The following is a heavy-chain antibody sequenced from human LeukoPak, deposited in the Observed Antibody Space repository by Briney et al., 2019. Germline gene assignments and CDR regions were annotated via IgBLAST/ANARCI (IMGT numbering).Heavy chain of an antibody. J-gene: IGHJ4*02. Sequence: GGSLRLSCAASGFTFSSYAMSWVRQAPGKGLEWVSYISSSGSTIYYADSVKGRFTISRDNAKNSLYLQMNSLRAEDTAVYYCARRRGYSGYGMDYWGQGTLVTVSS. CDR2: ISSSGSTI. D-gene: IGHD5-12*01. CDR3: ARRRGYSGYGMDY. CDR1: GFTFSSYA. V-gene: IGHV3-48*03.